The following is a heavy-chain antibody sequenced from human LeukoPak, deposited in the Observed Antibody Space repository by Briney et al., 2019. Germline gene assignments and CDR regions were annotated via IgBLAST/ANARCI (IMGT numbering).Heavy chain of an antibody. D-gene: IGHD3-10*01. J-gene: IGHJ4*02. CDR3: AKAQEIMVRGVFDY. V-gene: IGHV3-30*02. CDR1: GFTFSSYG. CDR2: IQYDGSDK. Sequence: GGSLRLSCAASGFTFSSYGMHWVRQAPGKGLEWVTHIQYDGSDKYYADSVKGRFAISRDNSKNTLFLEMNSLRDEDTAVYYCAKAQEIMVRGVFDYWGQGTLVTVSS.